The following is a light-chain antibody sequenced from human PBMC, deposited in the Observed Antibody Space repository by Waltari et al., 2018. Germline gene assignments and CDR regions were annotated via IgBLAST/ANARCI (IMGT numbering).Light chain of an antibody. CDR3: QVWDISSDHHVL. CDR1: HIGTEL. J-gene: IGLJ2*01. Sequence: SYDLTQPPSVSVSSGQTARITCCGYHIGTELVNLYRQKPPQAPVLVIHGNSDRPSGIPERFSGSKSGTTATLTSSGVEAGDEADYYCQVWDISSDHHVLFGGGTRLTVL. V-gene: IGLV3-21*02. CDR2: GNS.